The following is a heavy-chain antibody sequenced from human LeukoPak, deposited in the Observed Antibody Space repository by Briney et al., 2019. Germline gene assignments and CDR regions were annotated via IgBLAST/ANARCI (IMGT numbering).Heavy chain of an antibody. CDR3: AKGYATTGYSSGWYLGLLDY. CDR2: ISGSGGST. CDR1: GFTFSSYA. V-gene: IGHV3-23*01. D-gene: IGHD6-19*01. J-gene: IGHJ4*02. Sequence: GGSLRLSCAASGFTFSSYAMSWVRQAPGKGLEWVSAISGSGGSTYYADSVKGRFTISRDNSKNTLYLQMNSLRAEDTAVYYCAKGYATTGYSSGWYLGLLDYWGQGTLVTVSS.